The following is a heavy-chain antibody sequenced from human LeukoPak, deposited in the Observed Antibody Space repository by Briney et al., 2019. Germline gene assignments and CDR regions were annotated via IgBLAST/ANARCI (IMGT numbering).Heavy chain of an antibody. CDR2: IYTSGST. Sequence: PSETLSLTCTVSGGSISGGSYYWSWIRQPAGKGLEWIGRIYTSGSTNYNPSLKSRVTISVDTSKNQFSLKLSSVTAADTAVYYCARGTYYYDSSGYQTFDYWGQGTLVTVSS. CDR3: ARGTYYYDSSGYQTFDY. J-gene: IGHJ4*02. D-gene: IGHD3-22*01. V-gene: IGHV4-61*02. CDR1: GGSISGGSYY.